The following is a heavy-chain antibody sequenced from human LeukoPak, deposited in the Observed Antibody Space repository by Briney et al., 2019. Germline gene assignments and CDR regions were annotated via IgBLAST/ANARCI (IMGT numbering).Heavy chain of an antibody. CDR2: ISGSGSSI. J-gene: IGHJ4*02. CDR1: GFSGFTFSSYS. Sequence: GGSLRLFCAASGFSGFTFSSYSMNWVRQAPGKGLEWVSSISGSGSSIYYADSVKGRFTISRDNAQNSLYLQMNSLRAEDTAMYYCARDDAETSAWYYFDSWGQGTLVTVSS. D-gene: IGHD6-19*01. V-gene: IGHV3-21*01. CDR3: ARDDAETSAWYYFDS.